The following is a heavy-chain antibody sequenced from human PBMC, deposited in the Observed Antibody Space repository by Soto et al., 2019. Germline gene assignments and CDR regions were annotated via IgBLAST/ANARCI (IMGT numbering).Heavy chain of an antibody. CDR3: ARTYYDYVWGSYRYVLNYYYYYGMDV. CDR1: GYSFTSYW. V-gene: IGHV5-10-1*01. D-gene: IGHD3-16*02. Sequence: SLKISCKGSGYSFTSYWISWVRQMPGKGLEWMGRIDPSDSYTNYSPSFQGHVTISADKSISTAYLQWSSLKASDTAMYYCARTYYDYVWGSYRYVLNYYYYYGMDVWGQGTTVTVSS. J-gene: IGHJ6*02. CDR2: IDPSDSYT.